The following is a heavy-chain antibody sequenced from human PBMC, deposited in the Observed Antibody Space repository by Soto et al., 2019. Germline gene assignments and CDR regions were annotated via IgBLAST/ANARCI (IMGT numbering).Heavy chain of an antibody. CDR1: GFTFSDYY. D-gene: IGHD6-6*01. V-gene: IGHV3-11*01. Sequence: GGSLRLSCAASGFTFSDYYMSWIRQAPGKGLEWVSCISSSGSTIYYADSVKGRFTISRDNAKNSLYLQMNSLRADDTAVYYCARDRVSSSCFDYWGPGTLVTVSS. J-gene: IGHJ4*01. CDR2: ISSSGSTI. CDR3: ARDRVSSSCFDY.